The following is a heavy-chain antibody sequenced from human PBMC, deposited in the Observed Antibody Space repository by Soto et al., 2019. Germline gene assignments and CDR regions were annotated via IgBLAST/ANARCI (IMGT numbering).Heavy chain of an antibody. CDR1: GGSFSPNY. CDR2: IYYSGTT. V-gene: IGHV4-59*08. CDR3: ARRASAYYDSSGYYPAYYYYYGMDV. Sequence: SETLSLTCTVSGGSFSPNYWSWIRQSPGKGLEWIGYIYYSGTTYYNPSLKSRVTISVDTSKNQFSLKLSSVTAADTAVYYCARRASAYYDSSGYYPAYYYYYGMDVWGQGTTVTVSS. D-gene: IGHD3-22*01. J-gene: IGHJ6*02.